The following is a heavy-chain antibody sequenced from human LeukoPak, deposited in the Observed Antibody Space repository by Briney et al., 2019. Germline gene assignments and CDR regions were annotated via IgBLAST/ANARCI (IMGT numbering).Heavy chain of an antibody. CDR3: ARPTWGYCSGGSCYEFDY. CDR1: GGTFSSYA. J-gene: IGHJ4*02. V-gene: IGHV1-69*04. CDR2: IIPILGIA. Sequence: ASVKVSCKASGGTFSSYAISWVRQAPGQGLEWMGRIIPILGIANYAQKFQGRVTITADKSTSTAYMELSSLRSEDTAVYYCARPTWGYCSGGSCYEFDYWGQGTLVTVSS. D-gene: IGHD2-15*01.